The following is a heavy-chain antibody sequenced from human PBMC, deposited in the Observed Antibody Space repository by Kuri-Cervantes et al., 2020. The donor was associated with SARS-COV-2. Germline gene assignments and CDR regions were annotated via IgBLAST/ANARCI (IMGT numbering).Heavy chain of an antibody. D-gene: IGHD6-19*01. J-gene: IGHJ5*02. V-gene: IGHV6-1*01. CDR3: ARSERHRVAVAGTSDNWFDP. CDR2: TYFRSKWYT. CDR1: GDSVSSNSAA. Sequence: LRLSCAISGDSVSSNSAAWNWIRQSPSRGLEWLGRTYFRSKWYTDYAVSVKSRITINPDTSKNQFSLQLNSVTPEDTTVCYCARSERHRVAVAGTSDNWFDPWGQGTLVTVSS.